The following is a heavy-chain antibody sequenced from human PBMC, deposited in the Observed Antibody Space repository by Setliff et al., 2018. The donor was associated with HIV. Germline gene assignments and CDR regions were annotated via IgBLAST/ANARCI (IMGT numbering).Heavy chain of an antibody. J-gene: IGHJ5*01. V-gene: IGHV3-30*03. Sequence: PGGSLRLSCEASGFTVSSSYMAWVRQAPGKGLEWVAVMLYDGSDRYYADSVKGRFTISRDNSKKTLYLQVNSLRAEDTAVYYCARDVGRIQVWYSSSQRFDWWGQGTLVTVSS. CDR2: MLYDGSDR. CDR1: GFTVSSSY. CDR3: ARDVGRIQVWYSSSQRFDW. D-gene: IGHD6-13*01.